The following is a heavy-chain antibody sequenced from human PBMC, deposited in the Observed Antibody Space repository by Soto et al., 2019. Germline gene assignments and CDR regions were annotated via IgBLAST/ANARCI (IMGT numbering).Heavy chain of an antibody. CDR1: GFTFSSYG. J-gene: IGHJ6*02. CDR2: ISYDGSNK. CDR3: AGEETVWPLAYGLDV. Sequence: GGSLRLSCAASGFTFSSYGMHWVRQAPGKGLEWVAVISYDGSNKYYADSVKGRFTISRDNAMNSVALQMNSLRAEDTAVYYCAGEETVWPLAYGLDVWGQGTTVTVSS. V-gene: IGHV3-30*03. D-gene: IGHD2-21*02.